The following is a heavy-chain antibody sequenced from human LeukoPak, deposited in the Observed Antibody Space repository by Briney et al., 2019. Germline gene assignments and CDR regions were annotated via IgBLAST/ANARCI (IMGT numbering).Heavy chain of an antibody. CDR3: ATLGGLYYESHGYPDFDH. CDR1: GGSLSPYY. J-gene: IGHJ4*02. Sequence: PSETLSLTCSVSGGSLSPYYWSWIRQPPGGGLEWLGEINQRGSTNYNPSLKSLVTISVEKFKNQFSLEVTSVTAADTAIYYCATLGGLYYESHGYPDFDHWGQGTLVTVSS. V-gene: IGHV4-34*01. D-gene: IGHD3-22*01. CDR2: INQRGST.